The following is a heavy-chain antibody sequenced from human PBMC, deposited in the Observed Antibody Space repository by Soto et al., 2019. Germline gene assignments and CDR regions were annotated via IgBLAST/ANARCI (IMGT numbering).Heavy chain of an antibody. Sequence: LRLSCAASGFTFSTYAMTWVRQAPGKGLEWVSGIGGSGVSTYYADSVKGRFAISRDNSKNTLYLQMNSLRAEDTAVYYCARDLQSQYYFDYWGQGTLVTVSS. V-gene: IGHV3-23*01. CDR2: IGGSGVST. D-gene: IGHD4-4*01. J-gene: IGHJ4*02. CDR3: ARDLQSQYYFDY. CDR1: GFTFSTYA.